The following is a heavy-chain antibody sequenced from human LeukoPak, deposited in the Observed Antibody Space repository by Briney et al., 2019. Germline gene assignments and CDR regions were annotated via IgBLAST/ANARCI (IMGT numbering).Heavy chain of an antibody. CDR1: GYSISSGYY. J-gene: IGHJ5*02. D-gene: IGHD1-7*01. CDR2: IYHSGGT. CDR3: ARDPPGGEITGTTRWFDP. V-gene: IGHV4-38-2*02. Sequence: SETLSLTYTVSGYSISSGYYWGWIRQPPGKGLEWIGSIYHSGGTYYNPSLKSRVTISVDTSKNQFSLKLSSVTAADTAVYYCARDPPGGEITGTTRWFDPWGQGTLVTVSS.